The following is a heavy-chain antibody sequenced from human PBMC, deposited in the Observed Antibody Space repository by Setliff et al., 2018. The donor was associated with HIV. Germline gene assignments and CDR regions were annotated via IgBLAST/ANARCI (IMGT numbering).Heavy chain of an antibody. D-gene: IGHD3-16*01. J-gene: IGHJ4*02. CDR1: NGSFNGYY. Sequence: TSETLSLTCAVYNGSFNGYYWSWIRQPPGKGLEWIGEINHSGGTTYNPSLNGRVGISVDTSKNQFSLKLITLTVADTAVYYCALLEVPFIGGRIPYFWGQGTLVTVSS. V-gene: IGHV4-34*01. CDR2: INHSGGT. CDR3: ALLEVPFIGGRIPYF.